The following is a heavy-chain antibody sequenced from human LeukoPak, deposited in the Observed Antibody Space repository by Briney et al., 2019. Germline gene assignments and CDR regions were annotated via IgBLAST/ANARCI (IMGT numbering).Heavy chain of an antibody. CDR1: GFTVSSNY. V-gene: IGHV3-53*01. D-gene: IGHD2-2*01. J-gene: IGHJ4*02. CDR3: AKDRYVVVPAARSFQK. Sequence: GGSLRLSCAASGFTVSSNYMSWVRQAPGKGLEWVSVIYSGGSTYYADSVKGRFTISRDNSKNTLYLQMNSLRAEDTAVYYCAKDRYVVVPAARSFQKWGQGTLVTVSS. CDR2: IYSGGST.